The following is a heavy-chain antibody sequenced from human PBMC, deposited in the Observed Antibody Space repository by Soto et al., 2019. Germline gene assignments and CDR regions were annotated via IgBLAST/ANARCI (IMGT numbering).Heavy chain of an antibody. J-gene: IGHJ3*02. CDR2: MNPNSGNT. CDR3: ARVGSGWYMVYHDAFDI. Sequence: SVKVSCKASGYTFTSYDINWVRQATRAGLERMGWMNPNSGNTGYAQKFQGRVTMTRNTSISTAYMELSSLRSEDTAVYYCARVGSGWYMVYHDAFDIWGQGTMVTVSS. V-gene: IGHV1-8*01. CDR1: GYTFTSYD. D-gene: IGHD6-19*01.